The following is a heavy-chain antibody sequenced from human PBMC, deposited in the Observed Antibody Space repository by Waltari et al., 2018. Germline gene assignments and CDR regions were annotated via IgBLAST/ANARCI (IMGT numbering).Heavy chain of an antibody. CDR2: INRKGDTM. J-gene: IGHJ5*02. CDR3: AGWVTYTSDWHGSLAP. Sequence: EVQLVESGGGLVQPGGSLRLSCAAPGFMFSSYERNWVRQAPGKGLEWISWINRKGDTMYYADSVRGRFTISRDNARNSLFLQMNSLRAEDTAIYYCAGWVTYTSDWHGSLAPWGQGTLVTVSS. D-gene: IGHD6-19*01. CDR1: GFMFSSYE. V-gene: IGHV3-48*03.